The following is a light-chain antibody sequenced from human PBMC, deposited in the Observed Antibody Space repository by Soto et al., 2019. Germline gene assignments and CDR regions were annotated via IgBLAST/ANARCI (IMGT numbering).Light chain of an antibody. Sequence: EIVLTQSPGTLSLSPGERATLSCRASPSVSSSYLAWYQQQPGQAPRLLIYGASSRATGIPDRFSGSGSGTDFTLTISRLEPEDFAVYYCQQYGSSPRTFGQGTKLEIK. CDR1: PSVSSSY. V-gene: IGKV3-20*01. J-gene: IGKJ2*01. CDR2: GAS. CDR3: QQYGSSPRT.